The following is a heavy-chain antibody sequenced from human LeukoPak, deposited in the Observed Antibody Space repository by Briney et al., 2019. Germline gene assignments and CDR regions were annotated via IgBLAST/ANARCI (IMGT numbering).Heavy chain of an antibody. J-gene: IGHJ1*01. CDR3: AKDPTQQQVIAEYFQH. D-gene: IGHD6-13*01. V-gene: IGHV3-23*01. Sequence: GGSLRLSCAASGFTFSSYSMNWVRQAPGKGLEWVSAISGSGGSTYYADSVKGRFTISRDNSKNTLYLQMNSLRAEDTAVYYCAKDPTQQQVIAEYFQHWGQGTLVTVSS. CDR1: GFTFSSYS. CDR2: ISGSGGST.